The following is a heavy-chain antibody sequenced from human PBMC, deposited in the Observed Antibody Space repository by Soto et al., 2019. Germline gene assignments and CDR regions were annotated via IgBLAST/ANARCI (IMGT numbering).Heavy chain of an antibody. Sequence: SETLSLTCGVYRGSFSGFYWSWVRQTPGGGLEWIGEINHSGTTNYNPSFQNRVTISVDKSTNNFSLKMTSVTAADAAVYYCARGRGYVYGSNFYGLDVWGQGTMVTSP. CDR3: ARGRGYVYGSNFYGLDV. J-gene: IGHJ6*02. D-gene: IGHD6-25*01. V-gene: IGHV4-34*01. CDR2: INHSGTT. CDR1: RGSFSGFY.